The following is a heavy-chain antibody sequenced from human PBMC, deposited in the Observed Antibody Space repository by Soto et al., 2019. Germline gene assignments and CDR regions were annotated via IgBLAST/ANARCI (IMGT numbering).Heavy chain of an antibody. V-gene: IGHV4-31*03. CDR1: GGSISSGGYY. CDR2: IYYSGST. CDR3: ASVPAGTAHFDY. J-gene: IGHJ4*02. Sequence: PSATLSLTCTVSGGSISSGGYYWSWIRQHPGKGLEWIGYIYYSGSTCYNPSLKSRVTISVDTSKNQFSLKLTSVTAADTAVYYCASVPAGTAHFDYWGQGTLVTVSS. D-gene: IGHD2-21*02.